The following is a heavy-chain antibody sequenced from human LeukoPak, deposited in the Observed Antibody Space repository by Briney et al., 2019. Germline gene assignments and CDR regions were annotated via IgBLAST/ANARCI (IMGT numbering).Heavy chain of an antibody. D-gene: IGHD3-22*01. V-gene: IGHV3-23*01. CDR3: AKHDSSGYYWAY. CDR1: GFTFSSYA. J-gene: IGHJ4*02. Sequence: GGSLRLSCAASGFTFSSYAMNWVRQAPGKGLEWVSAISGSGGSTYYADSVKGRFTISRDNSKNTLYLQMNSLRAEDTAVYYCAKHDSSGYYWAYWGQGTLVTVSS. CDR2: ISGSGGST.